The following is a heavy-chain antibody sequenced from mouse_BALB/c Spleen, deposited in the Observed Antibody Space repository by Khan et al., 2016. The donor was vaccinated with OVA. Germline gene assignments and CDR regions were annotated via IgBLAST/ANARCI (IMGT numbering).Heavy chain of an antibody. D-gene: IGHD1-1*01. J-gene: IGHJ3*01. CDR3: ANHGSSSAWLTY. Sequence: QVRLQQSGAELAKPGASVKMSCKASGYTFTSYWMHWVKQRPGQGLEWIGYINPSTGYTEYNQRIKDKATLTADKSSSTAYMQLSSLTSEESAVYYCANHGSSSAWLTYWGQGTLVTVSA. CDR1: GYTFTSYW. CDR2: INPSTGYT. V-gene: IGHV1-7*01.